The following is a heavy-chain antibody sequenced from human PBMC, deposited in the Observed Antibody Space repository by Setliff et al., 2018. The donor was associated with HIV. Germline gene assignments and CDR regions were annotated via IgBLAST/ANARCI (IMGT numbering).Heavy chain of an antibody. Sequence: LRLSCAASGFTFSSYSMNWVRQAPGKGLEWVSSISSSRSYIYYADSVKGRFTISRDNAKNSLYLQMNSLGAEDTAVYYCARVGQGSYCSSTSCLDYWGQGTLVTVSS. J-gene: IGHJ4*02. CDR1: GFTFSSYS. V-gene: IGHV3-21*01. CDR3: ARVGQGSYCSSTSCLDY. CDR2: ISSSRSYI. D-gene: IGHD2-2*01.